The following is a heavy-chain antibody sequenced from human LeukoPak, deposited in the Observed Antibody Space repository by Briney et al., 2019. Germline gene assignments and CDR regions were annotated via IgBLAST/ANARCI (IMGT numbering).Heavy chain of an antibody. CDR2: IKQDGSEK. D-gene: IGHD4-11*01. Sequence: GGSLRLSCVASGFSFSSYWMAWVRQAPGKGPEWVASIKQDGSEKFYADSVKGQFTISKDNAQNSLYLRMNSLRGEDTAVYYCAREDHSNYEYWGQGTSVTVSS. CDR1: GFSFSSYW. J-gene: IGHJ4*02. V-gene: IGHV3-7*01. CDR3: AREDHSNYEY.